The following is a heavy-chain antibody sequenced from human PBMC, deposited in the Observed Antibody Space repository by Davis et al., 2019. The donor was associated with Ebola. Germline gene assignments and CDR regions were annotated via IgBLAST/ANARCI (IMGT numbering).Heavy chain of an antibody. V-gene: IGHV1-69*13. CDR2: IIPIFGTA. CDR1: GYTFTGYY. J-gene: IGHJ4*02. Sequence: SVKVSCKASGYTFTGYYMHWVRQAPGQGLEWMGGIIPIFGTANYAQKFQGRVTITADESTSTAYMELSSLRSEDTAVYYCARAPRGYCTNGVCLGFDYWGQGTLVTVSS. D-gene: IGHD2-8*01. CDR3: ARAPRGYCTNGVCLGFDY.